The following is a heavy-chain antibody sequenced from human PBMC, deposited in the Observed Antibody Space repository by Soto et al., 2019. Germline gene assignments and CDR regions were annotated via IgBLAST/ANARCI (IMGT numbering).Heavy chain of an antibody. V-gene: IGHV4-61*08. J-gene: IGHJ2*01. CDR1: GGSISSSDYY. CDR2: IYYSGST. D-gene: IGHD4-4*01. CDR3: AVDYSHSWYFYL. Sequence: LSETLSLTCTVSGGSISSSDYYWSWIRQPPGKGLEWIGCIYYSGSTNYNPSLKSRVTISVDTSKNKFSLKLTSATAADTAVYYCAVDYSHSWYFYLWGRGTLVTVSS.